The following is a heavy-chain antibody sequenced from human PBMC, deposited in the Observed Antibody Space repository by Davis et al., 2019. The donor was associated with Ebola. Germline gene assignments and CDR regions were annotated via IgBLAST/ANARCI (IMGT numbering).Heavy chain of an antibody. CDR3: ARGYGSGSYYNAYYYYGMDV. D-gene: IGHD3-10*01. CDR1: GYTFTSYD. CDR2: MNPNSGNT. V-gene: IGHV1-8*01. J-gene: IGHJ6*02. Sequence: ASVKVSCKASGYTFTSYDINWVRQATGQGLEWMGWMNPNSGNTGYAQKFQGRVTMTRNTSISTAYMELSSLRSEDTAVYYCARGYGSGSYYNAYYYYGMDVWGQGTTVTVSS.